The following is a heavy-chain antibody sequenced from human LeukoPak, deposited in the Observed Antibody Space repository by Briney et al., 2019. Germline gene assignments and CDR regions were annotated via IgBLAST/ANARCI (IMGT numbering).Heavy chain of an antibody. CDR2: INHSGST. CDR1: GGSFSGYY. J-gene: IGHJ4*02. CDR3: VRDRELNY. D-gene: IGHD3-10*01. V-gene: IGHV4-34*01. Sequence: KSSETLSLTCAVYGGSFSGYYWSWIRQPPGKGLEWIGEINHSGSTNYNPSLKSRVTISVDTSKNQFSLNLGSVTAADTAVYYCVRDRELNYWGQGTLVTVSS.